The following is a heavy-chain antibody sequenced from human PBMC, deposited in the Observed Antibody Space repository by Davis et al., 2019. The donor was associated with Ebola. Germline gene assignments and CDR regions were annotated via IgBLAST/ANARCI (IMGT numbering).Heavy chain of an antibody. Sequence: GESLKISCAASGFTFTSYAMDWVRQAPGKGLEWVAVIWYDGSNKYYADSVKGRFTISRDNSKNTLYLQMNSLRAEDTAVYYCAKLYYDFRMDVWGKGTTVTVSS. CDR2: IWYDGSNK. CDR1: GFTFTSYA. D-gene: IGHD3-3*01. CDR3: AKLYYDFRMDV. V-gene: IGHV3-33*06. J-gene: IGHJ6*04.